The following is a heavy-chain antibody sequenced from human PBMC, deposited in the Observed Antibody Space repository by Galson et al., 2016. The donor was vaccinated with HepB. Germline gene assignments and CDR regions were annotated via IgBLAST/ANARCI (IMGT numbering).Heavy chain of an antibody. CDR3: AVGFGDH. D-gene: IGHD3-10*01. Sequence: SLRLSCAASGFAFSDTWMSWVRQAPGKGPEWLGRIRTRADGGTADHAAPVKGRFIFSRDDSENMLYLQMTTLKIEDTAVYYCAVGFGDHWGQGTLVTVSS. J-gene: IGHJ4*02. CDR1: GFAFSDTW. CDR2: IRTRADGGTA. V-gene: IGHV3-15*01.